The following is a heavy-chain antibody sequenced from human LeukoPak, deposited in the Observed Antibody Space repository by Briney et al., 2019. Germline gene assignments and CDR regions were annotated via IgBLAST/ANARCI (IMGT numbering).Heavy chain of an antibody. D-gene: IGHD6-19*01. CDR2: IYHSGNT. CDR1: GGSISSYY. Sequence: PSETLSLTCTVSGGSISSYYWSWIRQPPGKGLEWIGYIYHSGNTNYNPSLKSRVTISIDTSKKQFSLKLSSVTAADTAVYYCAKGAGWYNYWGQGTLVTVSS. V-gene: IGHV4-59*01. CDR3: AKGAGWYNY. J-gene: IGHJ4*02.